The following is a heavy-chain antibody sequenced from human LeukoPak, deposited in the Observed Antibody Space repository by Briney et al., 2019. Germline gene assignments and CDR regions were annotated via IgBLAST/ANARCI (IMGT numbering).Heavy chain of an antibody. CDR2: ISGSGGST. V-gene: IGHV3-23*01. CDR3: AKMTLYDFWSGYIPTHAFDI. Sequence: GGSLRLSCAASGFTFSSYAMSWVRQAPGKGLEWVSAISGSGGSTYYADSVKGRFTISRDNSKNTLYLQMNSLRAGDTAVYYCAKMTLYDFWSGYIPTHAFDIWGQGTMVTVSS. CDR1: GFTFSSYA. D-gene: IGHD3-3*01. J-gene: IGHJ3*02.